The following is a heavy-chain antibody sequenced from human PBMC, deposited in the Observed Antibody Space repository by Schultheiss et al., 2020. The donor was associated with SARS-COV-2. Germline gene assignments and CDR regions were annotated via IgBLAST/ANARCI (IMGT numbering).Heavy chain of an antibody. V-gene: IGHV3-9*01. CDR1: GFTFDDYA. Sequence: GGSLRLSCAASGFTFDDYAMHWVRQAPGKGLEWVSGISWNSGSIGYADSVKGRFTISRDNAKNSLYLQMNSLRAEDTAVYYCAAPPQVSSSPWGQGTLVTVSS. CDR2: ISWNSGSI. J-gene: IGHJ5*02. CDR3: AAPPQVSSSP. D-gene: IGHD1-14*01.